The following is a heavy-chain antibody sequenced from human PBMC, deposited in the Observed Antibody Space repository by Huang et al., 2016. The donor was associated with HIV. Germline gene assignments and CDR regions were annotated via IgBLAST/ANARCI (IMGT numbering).Heavy chain of an antibody. Sequence: QVQLVESGGGVVQPGGSLKLSCAASGFTFRVYHMHWVRQTPGNGLKRVAVIASDGSNENYSESEKGRFTMSRDNSKNTLYLQMTSLRFEDTAVYYCAKARGYSYGQPFDYWGQGTLVTVSS. V-gene: IGHV3-30*18. CDR3: AKARGYSYGQPFDY. J-gene: IGHJ4*02. CDR1: GFTFRVYH. CDR2: IASDGSNE. D-gene: IGHD5-18*01.